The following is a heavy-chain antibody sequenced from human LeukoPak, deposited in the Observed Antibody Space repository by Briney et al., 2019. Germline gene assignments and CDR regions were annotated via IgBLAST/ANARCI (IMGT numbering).Heavy chain of an antibody. D-gene: IGHD1-14*01. Sequence: SQTLSLTRAISVDSVSSNLIAWNWIRQSPSRGLEWLGRTYYRSKWFNEYAVSVRGRINVNLDTSTNQLSLQLHSVTPEDTAVYYCARGRYSGFDFWGQGTMVTVSS. CDR1: VDSVSSNLIA. CDR3: ARGRYSGFDF. J-gene: IGHJ3*01. V-gene: IGHV6-1*01. CDR2: TYYRSKWFN.